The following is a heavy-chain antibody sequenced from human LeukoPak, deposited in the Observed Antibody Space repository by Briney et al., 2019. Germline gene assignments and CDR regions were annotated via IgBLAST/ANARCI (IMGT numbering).Heavy chain of an antibody. V-gene: IGHV4-38-2*01. J-gene: IGHJ4*02. CDR3: AVRIAVKNFDY. Sequence: PSETLSLTCAVSGYSISSGYYWGWIRQPPGKGLDWIGSIYHSGSTHYNPSLKSRVTISVDTSKNQFSLKLSSVTAADTAVYYCAVRIAVKNFDYWGQGTLVTVSS. CDR1: GYSISSGYY. D-gene: IGHD6-19*01. CDR2: IYHSGST.